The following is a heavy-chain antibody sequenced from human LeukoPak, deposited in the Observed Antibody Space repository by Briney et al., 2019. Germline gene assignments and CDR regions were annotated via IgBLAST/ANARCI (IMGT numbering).Heavy chain of an antibody. J-gene: IGHJ6*02. Sequence: GGSLRLSCVASGFSFNTFALTWVRQAPGKGLEWVSTISDYPHYADSVRGRFTISRDNSRKTVFLQMNSLTPEDAATYYCTKDSQGSYDGFWYGTYGMDVWGQGTTVTVSS. D-gene: IGHD3-16*01. CDR2: ISDYP. CDR3: TKDSQGSYDGFWYGTYGMDV. CDR1: GFSFNTFA. V-gene: IGHV3-23*05.